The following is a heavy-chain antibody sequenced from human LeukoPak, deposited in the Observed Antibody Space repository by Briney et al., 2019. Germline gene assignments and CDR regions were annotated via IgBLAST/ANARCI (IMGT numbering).Heavy chain of an antibody. CDR2: IIPVFGAA. D-gene: IGHD3-22*01. CDR1: GGTFSSYA. J-gene: IGHJ4*02. V-gene: IGHV1-69*01. Sequence: ASVKVSCKASGGTFSSYAISWVRQTPGQGLEWVGGIIPVFGAANYAPRFQGRVTITADESTSTAYMDLYSLRSEDTAVYYCARGREITMIATRYYFDYWGQGTLVTVSS. CDR3: ARGREITMIATRYYFDY.